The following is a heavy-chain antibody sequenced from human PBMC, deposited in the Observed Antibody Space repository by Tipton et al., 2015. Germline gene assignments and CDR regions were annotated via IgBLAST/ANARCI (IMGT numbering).Heavy chain of an antibody. CDR3: ARDRWVEMATMDDY. CDR1: GFTFSSYA. J-gene: IGHJ4*02. CDR2: VSYDGSNK. D-gene: IGHD5-24*01. V-gene: IGHV3-30*01. Sequence: RSLRLSCAASGFTFSSYAMHWVRQAPGKGLEWVAVVSYDGSNKYYADSVKGRFTISRDNSKNTLYLQMNSLRAEDTALYYCARDRWVEMATMDDYWGQGTLVTVSS.